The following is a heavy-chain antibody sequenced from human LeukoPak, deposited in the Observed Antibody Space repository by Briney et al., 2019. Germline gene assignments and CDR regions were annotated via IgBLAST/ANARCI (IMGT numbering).Heavy chain of an antibody. D-gene: IGHD3-9*01. CDR3: AKDGLERYFDWLQYYYYGMDV. CDR2: ISGSGGST. CDR1: GFTFSGYA. J-gene: IGHJ6*02. V-gene: IGHV3-23*01. Sequence: PGGSLRLSCAASGFTFSGYAMSWVRQAPGKGLEWVSAISGSGGSTYYADSVKGRFTISRDNSKNTLYLQMNSLRAEDTAVYYCAKDGLERYFDWLQYYYYGMDVWGQGTTVTVSS.